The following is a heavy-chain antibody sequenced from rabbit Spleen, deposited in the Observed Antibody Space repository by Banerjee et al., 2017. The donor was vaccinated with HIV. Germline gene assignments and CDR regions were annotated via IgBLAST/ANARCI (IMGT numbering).Heavy chain of an antibody. Sequence: QEQLVESGGDLVQPGASLTLTCTASGFDFSAYTFMCWVRQAPGKGLEWIACIDTGSRDFTYYASWAKGRFTISKTSSTTVILQMTSLTVADTATYFCARDTGTSFSTYGMDLGGQGTLVTGS. CDR3: ARDTGTSFSTYGMDL. V-gene: IGHV1S45*01. D-gene: IGHD8-1*01. CDR2: IDTGSRDFT. CDR1: GFDFSAYTF. J-gene: IGHJ6*01.